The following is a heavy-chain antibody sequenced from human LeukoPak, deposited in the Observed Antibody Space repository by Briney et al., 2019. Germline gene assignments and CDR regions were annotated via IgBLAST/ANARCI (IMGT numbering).Heavy chain of an antibody. V-gene: IGHV4-30-2*01. Sequence: SETLSLTCTVSGGSISSGGYSWNWIRQPPGKGLEWIGYIYHSGSTYYNPSLESRVTISVDRSKNQFSLKLSSVTGADTAVYYCARQGRDGYKPDAFDIWGQGTMVTVSS. CDR2: IYHSGST. D-gene: IGHD5-24*01. J-gene: IGHJ3*02. CDR3: ARQGRDGYKPDAFDI. CDR1: GGSISSGGYS.